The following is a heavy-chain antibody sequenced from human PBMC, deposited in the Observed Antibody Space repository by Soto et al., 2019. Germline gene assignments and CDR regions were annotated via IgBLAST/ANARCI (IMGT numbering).Heavy chain of an antibody. CDR3: ARNSGGSSYYYYGMDV. Sequence: SETLSLTCAVSGGSISSSNWWSWVRQPPGKGLEWIGEIYHSGSTNYNPSLKSRVTISVDKSKNQFSLKLSSVTAADTAVYYCARNSGGSSYYYYGMDVWGQGTTVTVS. V-gene: IGHV4-4*02. D-gene: IGHD1-26*01. J-gene: IGHJ6*02. CDR1: GGSISSSNW. CDR2: IYHSGST.